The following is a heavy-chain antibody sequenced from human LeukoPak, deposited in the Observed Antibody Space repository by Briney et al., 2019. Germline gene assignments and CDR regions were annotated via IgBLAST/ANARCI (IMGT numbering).Heavy chain of an antibody. J-gene: IGHJ4*02. CDR2: LSGSGGSK. D-gene: IGHD5-18*01. Sequence: GGSLRLSCAASGFTFSSYVMRWVRPAAGKGLEWVSALSGSGGSKYYADSVKGRFTISRDNSKNTLYLQMNSLRAEDTAVYYCAKRNSYGHSYFDYWGQGTLVTVSS. CDR3: AKRNSYGHSYFDY. CDR1: GFTFSSYV. V-gene: IGHV3-23*01.